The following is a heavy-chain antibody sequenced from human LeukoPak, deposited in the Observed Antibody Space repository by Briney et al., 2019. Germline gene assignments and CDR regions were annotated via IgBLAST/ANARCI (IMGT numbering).Heavy chain of an antibody. V-gene: IGHV4-59*01. CDR2: IYYSGST. Sequence: SETLSLTCTVSGGSISSYYWSWIRQPPGKGLEWIGYIYYSGSTNYNPSLKSRVTISVDTSKNQFSLKLSSVTAADTAVYYCARVDCSGGSCYAFDIWGQGTMVTVSS. D-gene: IGHD2-15*01. CDR3: ARVDCSGGSCYAFDI. CDR1: GGSISSYY. J-gene: IGHJ3*02.